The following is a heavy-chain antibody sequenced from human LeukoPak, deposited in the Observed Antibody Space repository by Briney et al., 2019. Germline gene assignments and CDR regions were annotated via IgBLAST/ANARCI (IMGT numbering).Heavy chain of an antibody. Sequence: GGSLRLSCAASGFTSSSYWMHWVRQAPGKGLVWVSRINSDGSSTSYADSVKGRFTISRDNAKNTLYLQMNSLRAEDTAVYYCARVMTTVTHYYYYGMDVWGQGTTVTVSS. CDR3: ARVMTTVTHYYYYGMDV. CDR2: INSDGSST. D-gene: IGHD4-11*01. J-gene: IGHJ6*02. CDR1: GFTSSSYW. V-gene: IGHV3-74*01.